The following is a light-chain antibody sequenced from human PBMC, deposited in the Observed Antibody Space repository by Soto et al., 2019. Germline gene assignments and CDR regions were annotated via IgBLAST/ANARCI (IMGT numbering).Light chain of an antibody. CDR2: GAS. Sequence: EFVLTQFPGTLSLSPGERATLSCRASQSVSSGYVAWYQQKAGQAPRLLIYGASSRATGIPDRFSGSGSGTDFTLTISRLEPEDSAVYYCQQYSNSPRTFGQGTRLDIK. V-gene: IGKV3-20*01. CDR1: QSVSSGY. J-gene: IGKJ5*01. CDR3: QQYSNSPRT.